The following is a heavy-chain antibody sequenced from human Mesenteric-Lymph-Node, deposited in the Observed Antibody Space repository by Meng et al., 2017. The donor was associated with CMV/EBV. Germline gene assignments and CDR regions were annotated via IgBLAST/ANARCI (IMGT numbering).Heavy chain of an antibody. V-gene: IGHV3-30*04. Sequence: FTFSSYAMHWVRQAPGKGLEWVAVISYDGSNKYYADSVKGRFTISRDNSKNTLYLQMNSLRAEDTAVYYCASRPDIVVAPAALEVDYWGQGTLVTVSS. CDR3: ASRPDIVVAPAALEVDY. CDR1: FTFSSYA. J-gene: IGHJ4*02. CDR2: ISYDGSNK. D-gene: IGHD2-2*01.